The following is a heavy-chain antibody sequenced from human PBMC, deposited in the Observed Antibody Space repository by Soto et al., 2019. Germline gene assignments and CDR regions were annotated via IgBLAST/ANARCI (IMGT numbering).Heavy chain of an antibody. CDR2: IIPMYGTV. V-gene: IGHV1-69*06. CDR3: ARDLGGCSGGSCRYNWFDP. Sequence: QVQLVQSGAEVKKPGFSVKVSCKASGGTFSSYVISWVRQAPGQGPEWMGGIIPMYGTVNYAQKFQDRVTIIAGTSTSTADMELSSLRSEDTAVYYCARDLGGCSGGSCRYNWFDPWGQGTLVTVSS. J-gene: IGHJ5*02. D-gene: IGHD2-15*01. CDR1: GGTFSSYV.